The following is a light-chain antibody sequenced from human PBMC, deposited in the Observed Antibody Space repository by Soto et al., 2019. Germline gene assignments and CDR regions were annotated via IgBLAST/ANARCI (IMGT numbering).Light chain of an antibody. V-gene: IGLV2-14*01. CDR1: SSDVGTYDY. Sequence: QSVLTQPASVSGSPGQSIAISCTGTSSDVGTYDYVSWFQQHPGKAPELMIFDVSNRPSGVSDRFSGSKSGSTASLTISGLQAEDEADYYCSSYTTSNTYVFGNGTKV. CDR3: SSYTTSNTYV. J-gene: IGLJ1*01. CDR2: DVS.